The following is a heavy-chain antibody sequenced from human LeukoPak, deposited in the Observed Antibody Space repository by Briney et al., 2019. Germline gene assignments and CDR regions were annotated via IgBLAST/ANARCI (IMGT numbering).Heavy chain of an antibody. Sequence: GGSLRLSCAASGFTFSIYSMSWVRQAPGKGLEWVSYISGSGSATYYAGSVKGRFTISRDNAKNSLYLQMNSLRAEDTAVYYCAREYCSTISCYLSSFDYWGQGTLVTVSS. CDR1: GFTFSIYS. J-gene: IGHJ4*02. CDR2: ISGSGSAT. D-gene: IGHD2-2*01. CDR3: AREYCSTISCYLSSFDY. V-gene: IGHV3-48*01.